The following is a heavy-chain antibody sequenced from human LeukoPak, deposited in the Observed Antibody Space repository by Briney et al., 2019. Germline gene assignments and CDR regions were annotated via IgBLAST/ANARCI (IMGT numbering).Heavy chain of an antibody. J-gene: IGHJ6*03. V-gene: IGHV4-34*01. Sequence: SETLSLTCAVYDGSFSGYYCSWIRQPPGKGLEWIGEINHSGSANYNPSLKSRVTILLDMSKNQFSLNLSSVTAADTAVYYCARGITMVRGVPYYYYYYYMDVWGKGTTVTISS. CDR1: DGSFSGYY. CDR2: INHSGSA. D-gene: IGHD3-10*01. CDR3: ARGITMVRGVPYYYYYYYMDV.